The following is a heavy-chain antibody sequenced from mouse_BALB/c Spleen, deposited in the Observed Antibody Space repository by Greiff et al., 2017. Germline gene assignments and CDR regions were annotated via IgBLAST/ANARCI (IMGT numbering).Heavy chain of an antibody. Sequence: EVHLVESGGGLVKPGGSLKLSCAASGFTFSSYAMSWVRRTPEKRLEWVASISSGGSTYYPDSVKGRFTISRDNARNILYLQMSSLRSEDTAMYYCARLYYGNYQAWFAYWGQGTLVTVSA. CDR1: GFTFSSYA. CDR2: ISSGGST. V-gene: IGHV5-6-5*01. CDR3: ARLYYGNYQAWFAY. D-gene: IGHD2-1*01. J-gene: IGHJ3*01.